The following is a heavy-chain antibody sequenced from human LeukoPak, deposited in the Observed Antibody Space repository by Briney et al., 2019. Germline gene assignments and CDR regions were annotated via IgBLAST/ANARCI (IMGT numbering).Heavy chain of an antibody. J-gene: IGHJ3*02. V-gene: IGHV6-1*01. Sequence: QTLSLTCAISGDSVSRKNVDWDWIRQSPSGGLEWLGRIKYRSKWYNDYAVSLKSRITINPDTSRNQFSLLLNSVSPEDTAVYYCARGSEWAFDIWGQGTTVTVSS. D-gene: IGHD2-8*01. CDR2: IKYRSKWYN. CDR1: GDSVSRKNVD. CDR3: ARGSEWAFDI.